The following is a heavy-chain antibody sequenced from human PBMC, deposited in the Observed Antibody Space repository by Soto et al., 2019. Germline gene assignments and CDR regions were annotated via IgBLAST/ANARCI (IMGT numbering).Heavy chain of an antibody. CDR2: INSDGSST. CDR3: ARVSSSSSFYYYYYGMDV. Sequence: EVQLVESGGGLVQPGGSLRLSCAASGFTFSSYWMHWVRQAPGKGLVWVSRINSDGSSTSYADSVKGRFTISRDNAKNTLYLQMNRLRAEDTAVYYCARVSSSSSFYYYYYGMDVWGQGTTVTVSS. D-gene: IGHD6-6*01. CDR1: GFTFSSYW. J-gene: IGHJ6*02. V-gene: IGHV3-74*01.